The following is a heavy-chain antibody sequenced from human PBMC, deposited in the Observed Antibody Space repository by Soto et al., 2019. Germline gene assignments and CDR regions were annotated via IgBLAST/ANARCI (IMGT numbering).Heavy chain of an antibody. J-gene: IGHJ6*03. V-gene: IGHV4-59*03. CDR3: AGGGSIVVATRRLMDV. D-gene: IGHD2-2*01. CDR2: ICNSGST. CDR1: GGSIRSYC. Sequence: QVHLQESGPGLLKPSETVSLTCTVSGGSIRSYCWTWIRQPPGEGLEWIGCICNSGSTNYNPSLKSRVTISVDTQMNQFSLQLSSVTVADTAVYYCAGGGSIVVATRRLMDVLGKGTTVTVSS.